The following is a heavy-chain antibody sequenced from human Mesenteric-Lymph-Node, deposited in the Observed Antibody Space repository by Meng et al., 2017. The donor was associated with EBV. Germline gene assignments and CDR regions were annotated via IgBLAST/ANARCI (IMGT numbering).Heavy chain of an antibody. D-gene: IGHD1-26*01. V-gene: IGHV1-18*01. CDR1: GYTFNNYG. CDR2: ISAYNRNT. J-gene: IGHJ4*02. CDR3: ARVEVGITSGDY. Sequence: QCQLVRFGPEVKKPGASLRVSCKASGYTFNNYGFTGVRQSPGQGLEWMGWISAYNRNTDYAQIFRGRVTMTTDTSTSTAYLDLRSLRSDDTAVYYCARVEVGITSGDYWGQGTLVTVSS.